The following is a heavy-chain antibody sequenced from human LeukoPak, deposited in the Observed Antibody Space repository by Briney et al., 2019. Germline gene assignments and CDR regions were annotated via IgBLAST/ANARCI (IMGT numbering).Heavy chain of an antibody. D-gene: IGHD6-13*01. CDR3: ARGEAAAGLDY. V-gene: IGHV1-18*01. Sequence: ASVKVSCKASGYTFTSYGISWVRQAPGQGLEWMGWISAYNGNTNYAQKFQGRVTMTRDTSISTAYMELSRLRSDDTAVYYCARGEAAAGLDYWGQGTLVTVSS. J-gene: IGHJ4*02. CDR1: GYTFTSYG. CDR2: ISAYNGNT.